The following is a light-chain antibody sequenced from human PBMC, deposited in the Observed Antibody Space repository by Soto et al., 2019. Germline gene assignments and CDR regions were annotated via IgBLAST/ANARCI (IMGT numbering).Light chain of an antibody. J-gene: IGKJ4*01. CDR1: RGVSANY. Sequence: ENLLTQSPGTLSLSPGEGATLSCRASRGVSANYLAWYQQKPGQXPRXXIYDIFTRATGVPTRISGSGSGTELTITISSLQSEDFAVYYCQQYNSWPLTFGGGTKVDI. V-gene: IGKV3D-15*01. CDR2: DIF. CDR3: QQYNSWPLT.